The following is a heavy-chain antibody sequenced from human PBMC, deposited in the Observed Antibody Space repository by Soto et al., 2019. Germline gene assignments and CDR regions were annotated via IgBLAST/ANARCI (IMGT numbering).Heavy chain of an antibody. CDR2: INPNSGGT. CDR1: GYTFTGYY. J-gene: IGHJ4*02. CDR3: ARSQETYYDFWSGYDY. V-gene: IGHV1-2*04. Sequence: QVQLVQSGAEVKKPGASVKVSCKASGYTFTGYYMHWVRQAPGQGLEWMGWINPNSGGTNYAQRFQGWVTMNRDTAISTAYMELSRLRYDDTAVYYCARSQETYYDFWSGYDYWGQGTLVTVSS. D-gene: IGHD3-3*01.